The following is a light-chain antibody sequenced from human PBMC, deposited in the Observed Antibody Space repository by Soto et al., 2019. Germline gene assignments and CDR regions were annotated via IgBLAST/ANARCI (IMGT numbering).Light chain of an antibody. CDR1: SXDVGDYDY. CDR3: SSYTSRRTQV. CDR2: EVT. V-gene: IGLV2-14*01. J-gene: IGLJ1*01. Sequence: QSVLTQPASVSASPGQSITISCTGTSXDVGDYDYVSWYQQHPGKAPKLMIYEVTNRPSGVSNRFSGSKSGNTASLTISGLQAEDEADYYCSSYTSRRTQVFGTGTKLTVL.